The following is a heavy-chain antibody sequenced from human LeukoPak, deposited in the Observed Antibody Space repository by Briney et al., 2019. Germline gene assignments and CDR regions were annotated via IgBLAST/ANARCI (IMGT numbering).Heavy chain of an antibody. D-gene: IGHD5-18*01. V-gene: IGHV4-34*01. Sequence: PSETLSLTCAVYGGSLSGYYWRWIRQAPGKGLEWIGEINHIGSTNYNPSLKSRVTMFVDTSKNQFSLRLFSVTAADTAIYYCARGGSTPMIIRYWGQGTLVTVSS. CDR1: GGSLSGYY. J-gene: IGHJ4*02. CDR2: INHIGST. CDR3: ARGGSTPMIIRY.